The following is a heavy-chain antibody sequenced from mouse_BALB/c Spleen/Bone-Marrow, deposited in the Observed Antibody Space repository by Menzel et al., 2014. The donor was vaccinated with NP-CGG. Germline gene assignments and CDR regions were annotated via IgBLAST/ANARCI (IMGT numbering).Heavy chain of an antibody. CDR3: ARPLYGSNFAWFAY. CDR1: GFTFSNSY. D-gene: IGHD1-1*01. J-gene: IGHJ3*01. V-gene: IGHV1-54*02. CDR2: IIGGTGGT. Sequence: VQLQQSGGEVVKPGTSVKLSCKTSGFTFSNSYISWLKLKPGQSLEWIAWIIGGTGGTTYNQKFTGKAQLTVDTSSNTAYIQLSSLTTEDSAIYYCARPLYGSNFAWFAYWGQGTLVTVSA.